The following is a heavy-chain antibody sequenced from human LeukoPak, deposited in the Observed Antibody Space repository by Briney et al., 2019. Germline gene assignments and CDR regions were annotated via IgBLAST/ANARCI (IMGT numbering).Heavy chain of an antibody. V-gene: IGHV3-23*01. CDR2: ISGSGGST. Sequence: GGSLRLSCAASGFTFSSYAVSWVRQAPGKGLEWVSAISGSGGSTYYADSVKGRLTISRDNSKNTLYLQMNSLRAEDTAVYYCAKQKYSRIFDYWGQGTLVTVSS. CDR1: GFTFSSYA. CDR3: AKQKYSRIFDY. D-gene: IGHD5-18*01. J-gene: IGHJ4*02.